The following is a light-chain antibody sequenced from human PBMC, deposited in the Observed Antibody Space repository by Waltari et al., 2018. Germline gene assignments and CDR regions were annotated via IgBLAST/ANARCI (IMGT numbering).Light chain of an antibody. J-gene: IGKJ1*01. V-gene: IGKV4-1*01. CDR1: QSVLHSSNNKNY. Sequence: DIVMTQSPDSLAVSLGERAAINCKSRQSVLHSSNNKNYLAWFQQKPGQPPKLLIYWAYTRESGIPDRFSGSGSGTDFTLTISSLRAEDVAVYYCQQYYSSPRTFGQGTKVEIK. CDR2: WAY. CDR3: QQYYSSPRT.